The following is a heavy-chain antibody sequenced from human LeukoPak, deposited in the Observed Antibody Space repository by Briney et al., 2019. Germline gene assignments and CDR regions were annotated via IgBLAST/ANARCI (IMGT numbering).Heavy chain of an antibody. V-gene: IGHV3-15*01. Sequence: GGSLRLSCAASGFTFSNAGMNWVRQAPGKGLEWVSRIKTKSEGGTTDYAAPAKGRFTISRDDSKNALFLQMDSLKADDTAMYYCTTEFKELGSFFYFYYMDVWGTGTTVTISS. CDR1: GFTFSNAG. J-gene: IGHJ6*03. D-gene: IGHD3-10*01. CDR2: IKTKSEGGTT. CDR3: TTEFKELGSFFYFYYMDV.